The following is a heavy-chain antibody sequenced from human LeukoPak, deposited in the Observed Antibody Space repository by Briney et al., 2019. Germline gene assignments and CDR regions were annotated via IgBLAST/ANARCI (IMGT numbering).Heavy chain of an antibody. V-gene: IGHV3-33*01. CDR2: IWYDGSNK. Sequence: PGRSLRLSCVASGFXFSDYGIHWVRQAPGKGLEWVALIWYDGSNKYYTDSVKGRFTISRDNSQNTLYLQMNSLRAEDTAVYHCARDRVTRYFDYWGQGTLVTVSS. D-gene: IGHD3-3*01. CDR3: ARDRVTRYFDY. J-gene: IGHJ4*02. CDR1: GFXFSDYG.